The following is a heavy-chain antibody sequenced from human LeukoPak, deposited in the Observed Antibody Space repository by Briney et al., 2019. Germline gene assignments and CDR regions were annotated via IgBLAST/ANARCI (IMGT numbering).Heavy chain of an antibody. J-gene: IGHJ5*02. CDR2: IHTSGDT. Sequence: PGGSLRLSCAASGLTGSHNYVSWVRQAPGKGLEWVSAIHTSGDTCYADSVKGRFTISRDTSKNTLYLQINSLRVEDTAVYYCIVFGDSNHWGQETLVTVSS. CDR3: IVFGDSNH. CDR1: GLTGSHNY. V-gene: IGHV3-53*01. D-gene: IGHD4-17*01.